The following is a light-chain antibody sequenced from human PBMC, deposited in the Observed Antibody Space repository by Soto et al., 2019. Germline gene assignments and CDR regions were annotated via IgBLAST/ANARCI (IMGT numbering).Light chain of an antibody. V-gene: IGLV1-47*01. CDR2: RNN. CDR3: AAWHASLRGQVL. Sequence: QSVLTQPPSASGTPGQRVTISCSGSSSNIGSNYVYWYQQLPGTAPKLLIYRNNQRPSGVPDRVSGSESGTSASLAISGLRADDEGDYYCAAWHASLRGQVLFGGGTKVTVL. J-gene: IGLJ2*01. CDR1: SSNIGSNY.